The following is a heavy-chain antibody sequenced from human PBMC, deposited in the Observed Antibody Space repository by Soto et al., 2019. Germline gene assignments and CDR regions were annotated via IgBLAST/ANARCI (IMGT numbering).Heavy chain of an antibody. CDR3: ARGGVEGSPCGGDCFTVDY. CDR2: IWHDGSDK. V-gene: IGHV3-33*01. Sequence: QVQLVESGGGVVQPGRSLRLSCAASGFTFSNFGMHWVRQAPGKGLEWLSIIWHDGSDKHYAGSVKGRFTVSRDNSKNTLYRQMNSRRDDDTGVYYCARGGVEGSPCGGDCFTVDYWGQGTRVTVSS. J-gene: IGHJ4*02. CDR1: GFTFSNFG. D-gene: IGHD2-21*02.